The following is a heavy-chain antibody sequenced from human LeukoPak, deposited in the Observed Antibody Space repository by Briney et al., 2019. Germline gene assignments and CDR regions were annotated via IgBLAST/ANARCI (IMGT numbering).Heavy chain of an antibody. CDR1: GFTFSSYG. D-gene: IGHD3-22*01. CDR3: ARIYYDSSGYYYRLDY. J-gene: IGHJ4*02. CDR2: ISYDGSNK. V-gene: IGHV3-30*03. Sequence: GGSLRLSCAASGFTFSSYGMHWVRQAPGKGLGWVAVISYDGSNKYYADSVKGRFTISRDNSKNTLYLQMNSLRAEDTAVYYCARIYYDSSGYYYRLDYWGQGTLVTVSS.